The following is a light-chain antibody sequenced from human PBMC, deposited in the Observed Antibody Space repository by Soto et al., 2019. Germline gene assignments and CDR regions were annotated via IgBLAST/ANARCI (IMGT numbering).Light chain of an antibody. Sequence: EMVLTQSPGTLSLFPGERATLSCRASQSVSSSYLAWYQQKPGQAPRLLIFGASIRATGIPDRFSGSGSGTDFTISISRLEPEDFAVYYCQQYGSSPGTCGGGTKVESK. CDR3: QQYGSSPGT. V-gene: IGKV3-20*01. J-gene: IGKJ4*01. CDR2: GAS. CDR1: QSVSSSY.